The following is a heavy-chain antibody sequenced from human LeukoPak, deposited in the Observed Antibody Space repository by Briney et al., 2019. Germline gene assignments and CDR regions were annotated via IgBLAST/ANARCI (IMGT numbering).Heavy chain of an antibody. CDR3: ARGSGNYYNRLDY. J-gene: IGHJ4*02. V-gene: IGHV3-74*03. Sequence: TGGSLRLPCAASGFTFSNYWIHWVRQAPGKGLVWVSRIDNAGSITTYADSVKGRFTISRDNSKNTLYLQMDSLRAEDTAVYYCARGSGNYYNRLDYWGQGTLVTVSS. CDR1: GFTFSNYW. CDR2: IDNAGSIT. D-gene: IGHD3-10*01.